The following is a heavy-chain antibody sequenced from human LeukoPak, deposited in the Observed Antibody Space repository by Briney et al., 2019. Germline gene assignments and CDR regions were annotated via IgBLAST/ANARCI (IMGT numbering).Heavy chain of an antibody. J-gene: IGHJ4*02. Sequence: ASVRVSXKASGYTFPDYGISWVRQAPGQGLEWVGWISGYNGHTNYAQTFQGRVTMTTDTSTSTVYMELRTLRSDDTAVYYCARDQNIAGRPDYWGQGTLVTVSS. CDR3: ARDQNIAGRPDY. V-gene: IGHV1-18*01. CDR2: ISGYNGHT. CDR1: GYTFPDYG. D-gene: IGHD6-6*01.